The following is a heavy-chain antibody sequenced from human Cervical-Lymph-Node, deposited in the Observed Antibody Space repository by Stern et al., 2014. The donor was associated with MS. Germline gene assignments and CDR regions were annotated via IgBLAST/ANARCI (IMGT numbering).Heavy chain of an antibody. CDR2: IVVGSGNT. V-gene: IGHV1-58*01. CDR3: AAEPMYYSDSVGAFDI. J-gene: IGHJ3*02. CDR1: GFTFTSSA. Sequence: VKLVESGPAVKKPGTSVKVSCKASGFTFTSSAVQWVRQARGQRLEWVGWIVVGSGNTNYAQEFQESGNITRDMSTSTAYMELSSLRSEDTAVYYCAAEPMYYSDSVGAFDIWGQGTMVTVSS. D-gene: IGHD3-22*01.